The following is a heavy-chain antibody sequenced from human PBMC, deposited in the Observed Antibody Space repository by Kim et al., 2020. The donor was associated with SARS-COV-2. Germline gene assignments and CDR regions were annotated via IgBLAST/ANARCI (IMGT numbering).Heavy chain of an antibody. CDR2: NI. CDR3: ARDLLHSGYDY. Sequence: NIKYYQKFRGRATLTWDTSASTAYMELRALTSEDTAVYYCARDLLHSGYDYWGQGTLVTVSS. V-gene: IGHV1-3*01. J-gene: IGHJ4*02. D-gene: IGHD5-12*01.